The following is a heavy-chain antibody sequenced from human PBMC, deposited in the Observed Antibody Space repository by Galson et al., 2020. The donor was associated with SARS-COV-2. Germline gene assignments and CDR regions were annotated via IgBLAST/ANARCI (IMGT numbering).Heavy chain of an antibody. V-gene: IGHV4-39*07. J-gene: IGHJ5*02. CDR2: VLNSGTT. CDR1: GGSVNSGDYY. D-gene: IGHD6-19*01. Sequence: SETLSLTCSVSGGSVNSGDYYWGWIRQPPGKGLEWIGSVLNSGTTHYSPSLQSRVTISVDTSKNQFSLNLNSVTAADTAMYYCARDATSSGWYNWFDPWGQGTLVTVSS. CDR3: ARDATSSGWYNWFDP.